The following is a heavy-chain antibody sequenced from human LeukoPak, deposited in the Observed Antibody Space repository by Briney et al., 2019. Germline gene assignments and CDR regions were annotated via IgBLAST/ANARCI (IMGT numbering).Heavy chain of an antibody. CDR2: ISSSSSNI. CDR3: ARGLRFLEDRGRP. V-gene: IGHV3-48*01. Sequence: GGSLRLSCAASVFTFSTYNMNWVRQAPGKGLDWVSYISSSSSNIYYADSVKGRFTISRDNAKNSLYLQMNSLRVEDTAVYYCARGLRFLEDRGRPWGQGTLVTVSS. J-gene: IGHJ5*02. CDR1: VFTFSTYN. D-gene: IGHD3-3*01.